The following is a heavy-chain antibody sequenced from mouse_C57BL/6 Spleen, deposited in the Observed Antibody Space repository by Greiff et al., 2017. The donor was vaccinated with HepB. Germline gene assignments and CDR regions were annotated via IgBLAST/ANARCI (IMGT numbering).Heavy chain of an antibody. Sequence: QVQLQQPGAELVRPGSSVKLSCKASGYTFTSYWMHWVKRRPIQGLEWIGNIDPSDSETHYNQKFKDKATLTVDKSSSTAYMQLSSLTSEDSAVYYCARGARQLGWYFDVWGTGTTVTVSS. D-gene: IGHD4-1*02. CDR1: GYTFTSYW. CDR2: IDPSDSET. CDR3: ARGARQLGWYFDV. V-gene: IGHV1-52*01. J-gene: IGHJ1*03.